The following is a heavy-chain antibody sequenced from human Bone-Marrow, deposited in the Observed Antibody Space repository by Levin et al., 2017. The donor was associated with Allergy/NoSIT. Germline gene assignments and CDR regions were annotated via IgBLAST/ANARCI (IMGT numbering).Heavy chain of an antibody. V-gene: IGHV3-21*01. CDR1: GFTLMTSN. CDR3: ARAPRDSGSFGMDV. CDR2: ISSRGREI. D-gene: IGHD1-26*01. J-gene: IGHJ6*02. Sequence: PSETLSLTCAASGFTLMTSNMNWVRQAPGKGLEWVSSISSRGREIFYADSMRGRFTISKDSASKLLFLEMNHLRVEDTAVYYCARAPRDSGSFGMDVWGQGTTVTVSS.